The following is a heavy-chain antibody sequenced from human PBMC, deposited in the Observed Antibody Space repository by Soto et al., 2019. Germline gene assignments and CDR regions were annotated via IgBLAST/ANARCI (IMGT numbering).Heavy chain of an antibody. Sequence: ASVKVSCKASGGTFSSYAISWVRQAPGQGLEWMGGIIPIFGTANYAQKFQGRVTITADESTSTAYMELSSLRSEDTAVYYCARDRDSNYAPFDYWGQGTLVTSPQ. D-gene: IGHD4-4*01. CDR2: IIPIFGTA. CDR3: ARDRDSNYAPFDY. V-gene: IGHV1-69*13. CDR1: GGTFSSYA. J-gene: IGHJ4*02.